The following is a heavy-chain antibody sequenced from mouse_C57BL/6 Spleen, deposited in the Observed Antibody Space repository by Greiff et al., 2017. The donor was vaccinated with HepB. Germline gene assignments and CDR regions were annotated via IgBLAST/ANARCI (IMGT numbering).Heavy chain of an antibody. CDR3: VRQDYGSSWFAY. V-gene: IGHV10-1*01. Sequence: EVQLVESGGGLVQPKGSLKLSCAASGFSFNTYAMNWVRQAPGKGLEWVARIRSKSNNYATYYADSVKDRFTISRDDSESMLYLQMNNLKTEDTARYYCVRQDYGSSWFAYWGQGTLVTVSA. CDR2: IRSKSNNYAT. CDR1: GFSFNTYA. J-gene: IGHJ3*01. D-gene: IGHD1-1*01.